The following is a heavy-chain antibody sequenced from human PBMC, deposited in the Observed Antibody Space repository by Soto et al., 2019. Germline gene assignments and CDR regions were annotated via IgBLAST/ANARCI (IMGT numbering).Heavy chain of an antibody. CDR1: GFTFSSYE. CDR3: ARTYYYHSSGNPYHVDY. V-gene: IGHV3-48*03. Sequence: GGSLRLSCAASGFTFSSYEMNCLRQGPGTGLEWVSYISSSGSTIYYADSVKGRFTISRDNAKNSLYLQMNSLRAEDTAVYYCARTYYYHSSGNPYHVDYWGQGTLVTVSS. J-gene: IGHJ4*02. CDR2: ISSSGSTI. D-gene: IGHD3-22*01.